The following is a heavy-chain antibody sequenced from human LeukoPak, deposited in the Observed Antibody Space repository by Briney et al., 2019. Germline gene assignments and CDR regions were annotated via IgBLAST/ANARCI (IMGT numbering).Heavy chain of an antibody. D-gene: IGHD3-9*01. Sequence: GGSLRLSCAASGFTFSSYWMSWVRQAPGKGLEWVANIKQDGSEKYYVDSVKGRFTISRDNAKNSLYLQMNSLRAEDTAVYYCAKGGVLRYFDWLRNQGWVDYWGQGTLVTVSS. V-gene: IGHV3-7*01. CDR1: GFTFSSYW. CDR3: AKGGVLRYFDWLRNQGWVDY. J-gene: IGHJ4*02. CDR2: IKQDGSEK.